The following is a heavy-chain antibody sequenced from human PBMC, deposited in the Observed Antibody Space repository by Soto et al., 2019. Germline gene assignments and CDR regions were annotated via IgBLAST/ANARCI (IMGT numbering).Heavy chain of an antibody. CDR1: GGTFSSYA. CDR2: IIPIFGTA. CDR3: ARDSLTYYYGSGSSNMDA. D-gene: IGHD3-10*01. V-gene: IGHV1-69*13. Sequence: GASVKVSCKASGGTFSSYAISWVRQAPGQGLEWMGGIIPIFGTANYAQKFQGRVTITADESTSTAYMELSSLRSEDTAVYYCARDSLTYYYGSGSSNMDAWGQGTTVTVSS. J-gene: IGHJ6*02.